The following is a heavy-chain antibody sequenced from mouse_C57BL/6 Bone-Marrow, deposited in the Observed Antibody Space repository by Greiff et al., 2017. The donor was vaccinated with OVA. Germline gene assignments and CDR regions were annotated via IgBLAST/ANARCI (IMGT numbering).Heavy chain of an antibody. D-gene: IGHD1-1*01. CDR3: ARGELRHFDY. V-gene: IGHV1-54*01. J-gene: IGHJ2*01. CDR2: INPGSGGT. Sequence: QVQLKQSGAELVRPGTSVKVSCKASGYAFTNYLIEWVKQRPGQGLEWIGVINPGSGGTNYNEKFKGKATLTADKSSSTAYMQLSSLTSEDSAVYFCARGELRHFDYWGQGTTLTVSS. CDR1: GYAFTNYL.